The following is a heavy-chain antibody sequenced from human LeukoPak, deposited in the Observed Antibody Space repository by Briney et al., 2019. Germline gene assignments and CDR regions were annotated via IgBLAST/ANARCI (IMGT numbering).Heavy chain of an antibody. CDR3: AKSHIVVVPAAIDY. D-gene: IGHD2-2*01. CDR2: IRYDGSNK. J-gene: IGHJ4*02. CDR1: GFTFSSYG. V-gene: IGHV3-30*02. Sequence: GGSLRLSCAASGFTFSSYGMHWVRQAPGKGLEWVAFIRYDGSNKCYADSVKGRFTISRDNSKNTLYLQMNSLRAGDTAVYYCAKSHIVVVPAAIDYWGQGTLVTVSS.